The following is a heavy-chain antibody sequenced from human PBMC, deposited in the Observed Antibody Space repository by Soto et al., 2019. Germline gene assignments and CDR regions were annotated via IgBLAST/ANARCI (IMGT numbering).Heavy chain of an antibody. J-gene: IGHJ4*02. D-gene: IGHD5-12*01. CDR2: ISYDGSNK. V-gene: IGHV3-30*18. CDR1: GFTFSSSG. CDR3: AKDGGYDKLIDY. Sequence: QVQLVESGGGVVQPGRSLRLSCAASGFTFSSSGMHWVRQAPGKGLEWVAVISYDGSNKYYADSVKGRFTLSRDNSNNTLYLQMNSLRPEDTAVYYCAKDGGYDKLIDYWGQGSLVTVSS.